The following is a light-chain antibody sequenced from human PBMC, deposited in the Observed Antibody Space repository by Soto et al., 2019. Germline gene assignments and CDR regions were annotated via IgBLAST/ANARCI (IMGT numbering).Light chain of an antibody. CDR2: VNSDGSH. V-gene: IGLV4-69*01. Sequence: QSVLTQSPSASASLGASVKLTCTLSSGHSSFAIAWHQQQPEKGPRYLMKVNSDGSHSKGDGVPDRFSASSSGAERYLTSSSLQSEDEADYYCQTWGTGSWVFGGGTKLTVL. CDR1: SGHSSFA. CDR3: QTWGTGSWV. J-gene: IGLJ3*02.